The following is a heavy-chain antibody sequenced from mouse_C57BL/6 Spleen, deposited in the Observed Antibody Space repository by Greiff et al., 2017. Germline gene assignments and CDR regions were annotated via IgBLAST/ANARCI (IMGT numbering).Heavy chain of an antibody. CDR3: ARPLYDGYFSMDY. CDR1: GYTFTSYW. D-gene: IGHD2-3*01. V-gene: IGHV1-52*01. J-gene: IGHJ4*01. CDR2: IDPSDSET. Sequence: QVQLQQPGAELVRPGSSVKLSCKASGYTFTSYWMHWVKQRPIQGLEWIGNIDPSDSETHYNQKFKDKATLTVDKSSSTAYMQLSSLTSEDSAVYYCARPLYDGYFSMDYWGQGTSVTVSS.